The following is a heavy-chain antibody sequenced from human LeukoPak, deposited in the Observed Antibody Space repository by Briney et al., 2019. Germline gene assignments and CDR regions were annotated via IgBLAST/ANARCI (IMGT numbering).Heavy chain of an antibody. V-gene: IGHV3-48*03. CDR2: ISSSGRTI. CDR3: ARDLLLGATDY. CDR1: GFTFSSYE. D-gene: IGHD1-26*01. J-gene: IGHJ4*02. Sequence: SGGSLRLSCVASGFTFSSYEMNWVRQAPGKGLEWVSYISSSGRTIYYADSVKGRFTISRDNAKNSLYLQMNSLRAEDTAVYYCARDLLLGATDYWGQGILVTVSS.